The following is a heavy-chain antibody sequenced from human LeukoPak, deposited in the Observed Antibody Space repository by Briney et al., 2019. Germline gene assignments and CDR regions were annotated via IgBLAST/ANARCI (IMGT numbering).Heavy chain of an antibody. D-gene: IGHD3-16*01. V-gene: IGHV4-39*01. CDR3: ARRWGNIVGVTYEY. CDR1: GSSITSISHY. CDR2: IYYTGST. J-gene: IGHJ4*02. Sequence: SETLSPTCTISGSSITSISHYWGWIRQPPGKGLEWIGDIYYTGSTYYSPSLRSRVTMSVHTSGNQFSLRLNSVTAVDTAVYYCARRWGNIVGVTYEYWGQGTLVTVSS.